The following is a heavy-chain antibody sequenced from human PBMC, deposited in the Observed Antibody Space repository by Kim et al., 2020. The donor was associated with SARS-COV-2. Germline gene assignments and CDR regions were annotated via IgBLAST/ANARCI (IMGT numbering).Heavy chain of an antibody. CDR1: GGSISSSNW. V-gene: IGHV4-4*02. D-gene: IGHD3-3*01. CDR2: IYHSGST. Sequence: SETLSLTCAVSGGSISSSNWWSWVRQPPGKGLEWIGEIYHSGSTNYNPSLKSRVTISVDKSKNQFSLKLSSVTAADTAVYYCASRLLTSRYDFWSGYYTWGGFDYWGQGTLVTVSS. CDR3: ASRLLTSRYDFWSGYYTWGGFDY. J-gene: IGHJ4*02.